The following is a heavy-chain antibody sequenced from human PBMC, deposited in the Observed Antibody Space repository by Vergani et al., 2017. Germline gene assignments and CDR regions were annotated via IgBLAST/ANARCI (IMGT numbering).Heavy chain of an antibody. Sequence: QVQLQESGPGLVKPSETLSLTCPVSGCSISSYYWRWIRQPPGKGLEWLGSIHYSENTNYNPSLKTRVTISVDTSKNQFSLTLTAVTAADTAVYYCASDTHSGQRADRWVQGSLVTVTS. V-gene: IGHV4-59*01. CDR2: IHYSENT. CDR3: ASDTHSGQRADR. D-gene: IGHD6-19*01. J-gene: IGHJ5*02. CDR1: GCSISSYY.